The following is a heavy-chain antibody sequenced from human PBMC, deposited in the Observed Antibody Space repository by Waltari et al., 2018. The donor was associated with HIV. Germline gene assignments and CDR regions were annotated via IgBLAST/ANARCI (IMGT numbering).Heavy chain of an antibody. CDR1: DFAINSGYY. D-gene: IGHD5-18*01. Sequence: QVKLQESGPGLVKPSETLSLTCVVSDFAINSGYYWGWIRQPPGKGLEWIGGIHHSGNTHYNPSPGNLPNISVGTTKNQFSLKLRSVTAADTAEYFCAREDVDTAMVTSYYYYGFDVWGQGITVTVSS. J-gene: IGHJ6*02. CDR3: AREDVDTAMVTSYYYYGFDV. CDR2: IHHSGNT. V-gene: IGHV4-38-2*02.